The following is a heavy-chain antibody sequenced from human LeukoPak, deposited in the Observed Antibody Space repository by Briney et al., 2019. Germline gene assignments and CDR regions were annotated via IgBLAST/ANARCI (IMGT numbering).Heavy chain of an antibody. CDR2: ISGSGGST. J-gene: IGHJ4*02. D-gene: IGHD2-2*01. CDR1: GFTFSSYA. Sequence: GGSLRLSCAASGFTFSSYAMSWVRQAPGKGLEWVSAISGSGGSTYYADSVTGRFTISRDNSKNTLYLQMNSLRAEDTAVYYCAKDLGYCSSTSCYRPFDYWGQGTLVTVSS. V-gene: IGHV3-23*01. CDR3: AKDLGYCSSTSCYRPFDY.